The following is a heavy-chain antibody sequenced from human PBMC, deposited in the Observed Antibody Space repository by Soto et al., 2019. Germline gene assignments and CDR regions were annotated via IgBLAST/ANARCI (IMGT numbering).Heavy chain of an antibody. CDR2: INPNGGGT. CDR1: GYTFTAYY. V-gene: IGHV1-2*02. Sequence: QVQLVQSGAEMKKPGASVKVSCESSGYTFTAYYIHWVRQAPGHGLEWMGWINPNGGGTKYAQKCQGRVTMTRDTSINTAYMELTRLTSDDTAVYYCARAVHTMIQGVRFRVVQWGKGTLVTVSS. J-gene: IGHJ4*02. CDR3: ARAVHTMIQGVRFRVVQ. D-gene: IGHD3-10*01.